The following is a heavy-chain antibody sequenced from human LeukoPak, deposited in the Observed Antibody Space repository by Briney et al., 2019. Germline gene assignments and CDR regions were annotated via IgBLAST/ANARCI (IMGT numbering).Heavy chain of an antibody. CDR2: MIHSGST. D-gene: IGHD6-13*01. Sequence: GSLRLSCAAPGFTLSSYRMNWIRQPPGKGLEWVGEMIHSGSTNYNPSLKSRVTISVDTSKNQFSLKVSSVTAADTAVYYCARSMVLIAAAGKGFDYWGQGTLVTVSS. CDR1: GFTLSSYR. CDR3: ARSMVLIAAAGKGFDY. V-gene: IGHV4-34*12. J-gene: IGHJ4*02.